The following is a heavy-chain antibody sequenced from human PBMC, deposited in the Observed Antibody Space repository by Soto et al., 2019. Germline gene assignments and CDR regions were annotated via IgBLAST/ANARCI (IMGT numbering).Heavy chain of an antibody. V-gene: IGHV1-8*01. CDR2: INPNSGNT. J-gene: IGHJ4*02. D-gene: IGHD3-10*01. CDR3: ARVIIGRYYYGSGSDWAYFDY. CDR1: GYIFTNYD. Sequence: ASVKVSCKASGYIFTNYDINWVRQATGQGLEYLGWINPNSGNTGYVQKFKGRVTMTRNTSINTAYMELNSLRSEDTAVYYCARVIIGRYYYGSGSDWAYFDYWGQGTLVTVSS.